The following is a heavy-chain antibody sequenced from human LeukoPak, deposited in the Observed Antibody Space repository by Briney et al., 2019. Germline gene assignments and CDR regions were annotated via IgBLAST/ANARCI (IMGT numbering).Heavy chain of an antibody. J-gene: IGHJ4*02. V-gene: IGHV3-21*01. D-gene: IGHD6-19*01. CDR2: ISSSSSYI. CDR1: GFTFSSYS. CDR3: ARLGWAVAGRLEFEY. Sequence: GGSLRLSCAASGFTFSSYSMNWVRQAPGKGLEWVSSISSSSSYIYYADSVNGRFTISRDNAKNSLYLQMNSLRAEDTAVYYCARLGWAVAGRLEFEYWGQGTLVTASS.